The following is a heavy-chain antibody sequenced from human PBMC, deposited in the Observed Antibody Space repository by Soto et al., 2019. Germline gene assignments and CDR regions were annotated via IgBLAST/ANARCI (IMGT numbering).Heavy chain of an antibody. CDR2: IIPIFGTA. D-gene: IGHD3-3*01. CDR1: GGTFSSYS. Sequence: SVKVSCKASGGTFSSYSISWVREAPGQGLEWMGGIIPIFGTANYAQKFQGRVTITADESTSTAYMELSSLRSEDTAVYYCARDHPHDLYGMDVWGQGTTVTVSS. V-gene: IGHV1-69*13. J-gene: IGHJ6*02. CDR3: ARDHPHDLYGMDV.